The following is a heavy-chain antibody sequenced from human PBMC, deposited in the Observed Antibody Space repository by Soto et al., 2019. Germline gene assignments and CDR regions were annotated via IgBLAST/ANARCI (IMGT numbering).Heavy chain of an antibody. Sequence: TGGSMRLSYAAAGFTFSSYGRHWVRQAPGKGLVWVSRINSDGSSTSYADSVKGRFTISRDNAKNTLYLQMNSLRAEDTAVYYCARDRGWPYYYYGMDVWGQGTTVTVSS. CDR1: GFTFSSYG. J-gene: IGHJ6*02. CDR2: INSDGSST. D-gene: IGHD6-19*01. V-gene: IGHV3-74*01. CDR3: ARDRGWPYYYYGMDV.